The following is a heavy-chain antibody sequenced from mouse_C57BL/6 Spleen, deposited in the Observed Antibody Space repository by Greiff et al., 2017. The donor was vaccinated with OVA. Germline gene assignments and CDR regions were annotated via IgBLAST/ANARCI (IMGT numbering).Heavy chain of an antibody. Sequence: VQLQQPGAELVRPGSSVKLSCKASGYTFTSYWMDWVKQRPGQGLEWIGNIYPSDSETHYNQKFKDKATLTVDKSASTAYMQLSSLTSEDSAVYYCATYDYDWYYFDYWGQGTTLTVSS. V-gene: IGHV1-61*01. D-gene: IGHD2-4*01. CDR2: IYPSDSET. CDR3: ATYDYDWYYFDY. J-gene: IGHJ2*01. CDR1: GYTFTSYW.